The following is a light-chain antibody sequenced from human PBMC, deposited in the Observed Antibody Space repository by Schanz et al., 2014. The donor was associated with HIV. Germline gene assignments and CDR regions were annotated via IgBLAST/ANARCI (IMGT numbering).Light chain of an antibody. J-gene: IGKJ4*01. CDR2: KAS. V-gene: IGKV1-13*02. Sequence: AIQLTQSPSSLSASVGDRVTITCRASQGINNYLAWYQQKPGKAPNLLIYKASSLEVGVPSRFSGSGSGTEFTLTISSLQPEDFATYYCQQANSFPLTFGGGTKVEIK. CDR3: QQANSFPLT. CDR1: QGINNY.